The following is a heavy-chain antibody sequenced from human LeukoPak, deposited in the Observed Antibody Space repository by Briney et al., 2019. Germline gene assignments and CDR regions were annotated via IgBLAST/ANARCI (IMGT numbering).Heavy chain of an antibody. CDR2: ISSSGNTI. Sequence: GGSLRLSCAASGFTFSDYYMSWIRQAPGKGLEWVSYISSSGNTIYYADSVKGRFTISRDNAKNSLYLQMNSLRAEDTAVYYCASITIFGVVIPPFDYWGQGTLVTVSS. J-gene: IGHJ4*02. D-gene: IGHD3-3*01. CDR3: ASITIFGVVIPPFDY. CDR1: GFTFSDYY. V-gene: IGHV3-11*04.